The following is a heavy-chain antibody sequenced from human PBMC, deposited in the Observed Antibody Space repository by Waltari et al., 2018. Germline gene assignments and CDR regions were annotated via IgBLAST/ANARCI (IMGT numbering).Heavy chain of an antibody. CDR1: GYHFSTYD. CDR3: ARGSRLGSGTFFPTATDN. D-gene: IGHD3-10*01. CDR2: MNPNSGNT. V-gene: IGHV1-8*01. Sequence: QVQLVQSGAEVKEPGASVKVSCKASGYHFSTYDINRVRPATGQGLEWMGWMNPNSGNTGYEPKFQGRVTMTRDTSISTAYMELSSLRSDDTAVYYCARGSRLGSGTFFPTATDNWAQGTPVTVSS. J-gene: IGHJ4*02.